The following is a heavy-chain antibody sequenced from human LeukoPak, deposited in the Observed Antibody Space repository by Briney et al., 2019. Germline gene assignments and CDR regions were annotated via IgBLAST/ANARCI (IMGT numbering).Heavy chain of an antibody. V-gene: IGHV4-59*01. CDR3: ARRSSGLRYFDWSPRGAFDI. D-gene: IGHD3-9*01. Sequence: SETLSLTCTVSGGSISSYYWSWIRQPPGKGLEWIGYIYYSGSTNYNPSLKSRVTILVDTSKNQFSLKLSSVTAADTAVYYCARRSSGLRYFDWSPRGAFDIWGQGTMVTVSS. CDR1: GGSISSYY. CDR2: IYYSGST. J-gene: IGHJ3*02.